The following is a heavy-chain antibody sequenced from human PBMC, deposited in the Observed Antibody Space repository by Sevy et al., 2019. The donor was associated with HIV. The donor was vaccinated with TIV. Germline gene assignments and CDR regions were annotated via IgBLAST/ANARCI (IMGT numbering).Heavy chain of an antibody. CDR2: ISYDGSNK. V-gene: IGHV3-30*04. D-gene: IGHD3-10*01. Sequence: GGSLRLSCAASGFTFSSYAMHWVRQAPGKGLEWVAVISYDGSNKYYADSVKGRFTISRDNSKNTLYLQMNSLRAEDTAVYYCARERIPTPIVVGFRSMVRGVITSNWFDPWGQGTLVTVSS. CDR3: ARERIPTPIVVGFRSMVRGVITSNWFDP. J-gene: IGHJ5*02. CDR1: GFTFSSYA.